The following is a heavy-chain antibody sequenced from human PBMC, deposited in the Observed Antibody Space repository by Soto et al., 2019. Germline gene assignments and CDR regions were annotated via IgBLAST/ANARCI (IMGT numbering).Heavy chain of an antibody. V-gene: IGHV4-34*01. CDR3: GRGLISGSHYSGGWYYFDS. J-gene: IGHJ4*02. Sequence: QVQLQQSGAGLLKPSETLSLTCDVYGGSFSGYIWTWIRQTPGKGLQWIGQINHSGSANYNPTLKSRVTISVHTSKSQCSLELSSVTAADTAVYDCGRGLISGSHYSGGWYYFDSWGQGTQVTVSS. CDR1: GGSFSGYI. CDR2: INHSGSA. D-gene: IGHD1-26*01.